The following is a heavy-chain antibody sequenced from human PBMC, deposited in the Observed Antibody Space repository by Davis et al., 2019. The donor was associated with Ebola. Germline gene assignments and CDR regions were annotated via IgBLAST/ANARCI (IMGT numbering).Heavy chain of an antibody. CDR1: GFTFSSYA. Sequence: GESLKISCAASGFTFSSYAMSWVRQAPGKGLEWVSGISGSGASTYYADSVKGRFTISRDKSKNTLYLQMNSLRAEDTAVYYCASNYYAMDVWGQGTTVTVSS. CDR2: ISGSGAST. CDR3: ASNYYAMDV. V-gene: IGHV3-23*01. J-gene: IGHJ6*02.